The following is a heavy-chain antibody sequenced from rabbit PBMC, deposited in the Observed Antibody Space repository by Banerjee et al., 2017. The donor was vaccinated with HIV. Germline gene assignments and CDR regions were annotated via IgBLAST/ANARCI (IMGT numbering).Heavy chain of an antibody. CDR1: GFSFSSSYW. CDR3: ARRYAGAAGDGSATRLDL. D-gene: IGHD4-2*01. V-gene: IGHV1S45*01. Sequence: QEQLEESGGDLVKPEGSLTLTCTASGFSFSSSYWICWVRQAPGKGLEWIACIYTSSGSTYYASWAKGRFTISKTSSTTVTLQMTSLTAADTATYFCARRYAGAAGDGSATRLDLWGPGTLVTVS. CDR2: IYTSSGST. J-gene: IGHJ6*01.